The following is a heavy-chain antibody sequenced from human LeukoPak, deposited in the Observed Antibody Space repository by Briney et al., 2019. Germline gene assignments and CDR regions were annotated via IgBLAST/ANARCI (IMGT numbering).Heavy chain of an antibody. J-gene: IGHJ3*02. CDR1: GFTFSSYW. CDR3: ASGGSHYLSDDAFDI. D-gene: IGHD1-26*01. Sequence: GGSLRLSCAASGFTFSSYWMHWVRQAPGKGLVWVSRINSDGSRTSYADSVKGRFTISRDNAKNTLYLQMNSLRAEDTAVYYCASGGSHYLSDDAFDIWGQGTMVTVSS. V-gene: IGHV3-74*01. CDR2: INSDGSRT.